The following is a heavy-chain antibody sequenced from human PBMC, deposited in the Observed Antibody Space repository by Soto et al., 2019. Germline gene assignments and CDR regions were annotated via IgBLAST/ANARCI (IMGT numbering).Heavy chain of an antibody. J-gene: IGHJ5*02. CDR3: AGMPYTSGLRFDP. D-gene: IGHD6-19*01. Sequence: NPSETLSLTCNMSGDSYSISTYSWSWIRQPPGKALQWIGFIYQSGVTSYNPSLASRVSISPDRSNNQCSLKLKSVTAADTAVYFCAGMPYTSGLRFDPWGPGTLVTVS. CDR1: GDSYSISTYS. V-gene: IGHV4-30-2*01. CDR2: IYQSGVT.